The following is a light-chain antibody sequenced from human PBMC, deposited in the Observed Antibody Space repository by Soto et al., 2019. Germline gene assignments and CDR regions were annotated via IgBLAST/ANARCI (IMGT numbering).Light chain of an antibody. J-gene: IGLJ2*01. CDR2: EVS. V-gene: IGLV2-8*01. CDR3: SSYTSSSTRV. Sequence: QSALTQPPSASGSPGQSVTISCTGTNSDVGGYHSVSWYQQHPGKAPKLLIYEVSKRPSGVPDRFSGSKSGSTASLTVSGLQAEDEADYYCSSYTSSSTRVFGGGTKVTVL. CDR1: NSDVGGYHS.